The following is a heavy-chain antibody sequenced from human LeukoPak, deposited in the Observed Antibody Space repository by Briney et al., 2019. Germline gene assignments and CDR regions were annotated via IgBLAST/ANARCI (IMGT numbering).Heavy chain of an antibody. V-gene: IGHV4-39*07. CDR2: FNHGGNT. CDR1: DDSAYSSGFY. CDR3: AIDRDLRWFYF. D-gene: IGHD2-21*01. J-gene: IGHJ4*02. Sequence: SETLSLTCTVSDDSAYSSGFYWGWIRQPPGNGLEWIGSFNHGGNTYYNPSLKSRVTISGDTYKKQFSLKLSSVTAADTAVYYCAIDRDLRWFYFWGQGTLDTVSS.